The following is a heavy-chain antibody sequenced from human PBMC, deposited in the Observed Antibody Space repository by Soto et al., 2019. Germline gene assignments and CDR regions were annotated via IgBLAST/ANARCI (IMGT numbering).Heavy chain of an antibody. CDR3: ARDRSYAMEV. CDR1: GFTFSTYG. CDR2: INGDASST. J-gene: IGHJ6*02. Sequence: PGGSLRLSCAASGFTFSTYGMHWVRQAPGEGLVWVSCINGDASSTTYADSVKGRFTISRDDAKNTVYLQMTSLRAEDTAVYLCARDRSYAMEVWGQGTRVTVSS. V-gene: IGHV3-74*01.